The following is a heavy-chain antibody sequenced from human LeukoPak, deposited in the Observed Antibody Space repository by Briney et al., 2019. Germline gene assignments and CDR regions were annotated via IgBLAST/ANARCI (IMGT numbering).Heavy chain of an antibody. CDR1: GGSISSSSYY. Sequence: PSETLSLTCTVSGGSISSSSYYWGWIRQPPGKGLEWIGSIYYSGSTYYNPSLKSRVTISVDTSKNQFSLKLSSVTAADTAVYYCAKNSGSYWRSYYYYMDVWGKGTTVTVPS. CDR2: IYYSGST. V-gene: IGHV4-39*01. D-gene: IGHD1-26*01. J-gene: IGHJ6*03. CDR3: AKNSGSYWRSYYYYMDV.